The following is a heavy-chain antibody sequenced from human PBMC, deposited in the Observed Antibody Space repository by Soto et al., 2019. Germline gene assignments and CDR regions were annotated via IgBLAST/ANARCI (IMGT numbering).Heavy chain of an antibody. J-gene: IGHJ6*02. CDR2: ISAYNGNT. CDR3: ARDYTVTTPLYYYGMDV. D-gene: IGHD4-17*01. V-gene: IGHV1-18*04. Sequence: QVQLVQSGAEVKKPGASVKVSCKASGYTFTSYGISWVRQAPGQGLEWMGWISAYNGNTNYAQKLQGRVTMTTDTSTSTAYMELRSLRSDDTAVYYCARDYTVTTPLYYYGMDVWGQGTTVTVSS. CDR1: GYTFTSYG.